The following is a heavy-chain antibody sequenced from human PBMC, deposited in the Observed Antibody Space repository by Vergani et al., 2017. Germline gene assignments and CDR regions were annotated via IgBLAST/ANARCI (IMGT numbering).Heavy chain of an antibody. CDR3: ATDSDFWSGYLSTPRSYGMDV. D-gene: IGHD3-3*01. J-gene: IGHJ6*02. CDR2: FDPEDGET. CDR1: GYTLTELS. Sequence: QVQLVQSGAEVKKPGASVKVSCKVSGYTLTELSMHWVRQAPGKGLEWMGGFDPEDGETIYAQKFQGRVTMTEDTSTDTAYMGLSSLRSEDTAVYYCATDSDFWSGYLSTPRSYGMDVWGQGTTVTGSS. V-gene: IGHV1-24*01.